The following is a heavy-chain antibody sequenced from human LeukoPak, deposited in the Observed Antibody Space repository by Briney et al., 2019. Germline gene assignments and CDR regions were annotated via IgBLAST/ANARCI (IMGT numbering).Heavy chain of an antibody. CDR1: GFTFSSYA. Sequence: PGGSLRLSCAASGFTFSSYAMHWVRQAPGKGLEWVAVISYDGSNKYYADSVKGRFTISRDNSKNTLYLQMNSLRAEDTAVYYCARARSSSLDYWGQGTLVTVSS. CDR3: ARARSSSLDY. J-gene: IGHJ4*02. D-gene: IGHD6-6*01. CDR2: ISYDGSNK. V-gene: IGHV3-30*04.